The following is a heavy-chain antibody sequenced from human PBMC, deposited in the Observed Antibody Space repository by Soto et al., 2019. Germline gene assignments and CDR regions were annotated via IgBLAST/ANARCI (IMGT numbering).Heavy chain of an antibody. D-gene: IGHD2-15*01. CDR2: IYYSGTT. CDR3: ARVGFCIGGSCSSDRWFDL. J-gene: IGHJ5*02. Sequence: QVHLQESGPGLVKPSETLSLTCTVSGDPISSHYWSWIRQPPGKGLEWIGYIYYSGTTDYNPSLSSLVTISLDSSKNKFSLKLNSVTAAYTAVYYCARVGFCIGGSCSSDRWFDLWGQGTLVTVSS. CDR1: GDPISSHY. V-gene: IGHV4-59*11.